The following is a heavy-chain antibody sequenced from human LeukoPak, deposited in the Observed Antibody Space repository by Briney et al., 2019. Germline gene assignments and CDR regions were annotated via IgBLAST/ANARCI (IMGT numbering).Heavy chain of an antibody. Sequence: PGGSLRLSCAASGFTFSSYGMHWVRQAPGKGLEWVAVISYDGSNKYYADSVKGRFTISRDNSKNTLYLKMNSLTAEDTAVYYCAKDVPDYGERATGYFDYWGQGTLVTVSS. J-gene: IGHJ4*02. CDR2: ISYDGSNK. V-gene: IGHV3-30*18. CDR3: AKDVPDYGERATGYFDY. D-gene: IGHD4-17*01. CDR1: GFTFSSYG.